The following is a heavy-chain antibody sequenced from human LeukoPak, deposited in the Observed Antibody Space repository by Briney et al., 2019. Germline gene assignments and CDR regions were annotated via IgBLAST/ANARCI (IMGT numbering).Heavy chain of an antibody. CDR1: GFNFDDYA. Sequence: GRSLRLSCAASGFNFDDYAMHWVRQAPGKGLEWVSGITWNSGNIAYADSVKGRFTISRDNSRNTLYLQMNSLRVEDTAVYYCARVVGSEGNWYVDYWGQGTLVTVSS. J-gene: IGHJ4*02. CDR3: ARVVGSEGNWYVDY. CDR2: ITWNSGNI. V-gene: IGHV3-9*01. D-gene: IGHD1-1*01.